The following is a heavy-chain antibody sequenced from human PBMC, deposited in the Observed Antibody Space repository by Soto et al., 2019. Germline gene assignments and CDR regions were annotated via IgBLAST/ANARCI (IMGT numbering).Heavy chain of an antibody. V-gene: IGHV3-21*01. Sequence: GGSLRLSCAASGFTFSSYSMNWVRQAPGKGLEWVSSISSSSSYIYYADSVKGRFTISRDNAKNSLYLQMNSLRVEDTAVYYCARDLMVRGVQYRLFDYWGQGTLVTVSS. CDR2: ISSSSSYI. D-gene: IGHD3-10*01. CDR3: ARDLMVRGVQYRLFDY. CDR1: GFTFSSYS. J-gene: IGHJ4*02.